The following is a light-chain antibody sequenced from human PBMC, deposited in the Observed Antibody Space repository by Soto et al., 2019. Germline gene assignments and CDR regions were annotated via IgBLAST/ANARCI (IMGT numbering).Light chain of an antibody. CDR1: QSVSSSY. CDR2: GAS. Sequence: EIVLTQSPGTLSLSPGERATLSCRARQSVSSSYLAWYHQKPGQAPRLLIYGASSRATGIPDRFSSSGSGKDFPLTIRRLEPEDFAVYYCQQYGSSPLTFGGGTKVESK. CDR3: QQYGSSPLT. J-gene: IGKJ4*01. V-gene: IGKV3-20*01.